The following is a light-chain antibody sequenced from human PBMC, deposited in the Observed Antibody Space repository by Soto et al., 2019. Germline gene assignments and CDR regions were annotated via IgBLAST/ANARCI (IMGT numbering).Light chain of an antibody. CDR1: SSDVGGYNY. CDR2: EVS. V-gene: IGLV2-14*01. CDR3: SSYTSSSPYV. Sequence: QSVLTQPASVSGSPGQSITISCTGTSSDVGGYNYVSWYQQHPGKAPKLMIYEVSNRPSGVSNRFSGSKSGNTASLTISGLQDEEEADSSCSSYTSSSPYVFGTGTKVTVL. J-gene: IGLJ1*01.